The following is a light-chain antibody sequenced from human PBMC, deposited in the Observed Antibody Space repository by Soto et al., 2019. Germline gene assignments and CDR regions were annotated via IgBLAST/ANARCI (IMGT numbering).Light chain of an antibody. Sequence: QSVLSQPPSASGSPGHAVTISCPGTSNNVGGYNYVSWYQQHPGKAPKLMIYEVSKRPSGVPDRFSGSKSGNTASLTVSGLQAEDEADYYCSSYAGSNNYVFGTGTKVTVL. V-gene: IGLV2-8*01. CDR3: SSYAGSNNYV. J-gene: IGLJ1*01. CDR2: EVS. CDR1: SNNVGGYNY.